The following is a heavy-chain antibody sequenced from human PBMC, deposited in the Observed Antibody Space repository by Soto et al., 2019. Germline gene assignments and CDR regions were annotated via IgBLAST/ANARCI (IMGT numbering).Heavy chain of an antibody. J-gene: IGHJ6*02. Sequence: PGGSLRLSCAASEFIFSTYWMAWVRQAPGKGLEWVANIRPDGSDKYYVDAVRGRFTISRDYAKNSLYLQMNSLGDEDSAVYYCARSLFTSAPNYYGMDVWGQGTTVTVSS. CDR3: ARSLFTSAPNYYGMDV. V-gene: IGHV3-7*03. CDR2: IRPDGSDK. D-gene: IGHD3-16*01. CDR1: EFIFSTYW.